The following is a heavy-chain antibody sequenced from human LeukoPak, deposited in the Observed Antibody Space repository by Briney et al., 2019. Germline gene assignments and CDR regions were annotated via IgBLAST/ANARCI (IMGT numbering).Heavy chain of an antibody. J-gene: IGHJ6*02. D-gene: IGHD2-2*02. CDR1: GGSITSSIDY. Sequence: PSETLSLTCTVSGGSITSSIDYWGWVRQPPGKGLEWIATIYYSTSTQYNPSLKSRVTMSVDTSKYQFSLKLSSMTAADTAVYYCARHQCSGTRCYNFYFYGMDVWGQGTTVTVSS. CDR3: ARHQCSGTRCYNFYFYGMDV. V-gene: IGHV4-39*01. CDR2: IYYSTST.